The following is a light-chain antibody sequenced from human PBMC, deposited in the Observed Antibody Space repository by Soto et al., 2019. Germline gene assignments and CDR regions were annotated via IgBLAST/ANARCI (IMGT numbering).Light chain of an antibody. J-gene: IGKJ4*01. Sequence: EIVLTQSPATLSLSPGERATLSCRASQSLSSNFLAWYQQKPGQAPRLLIYGASTRATGIPARFSGSGSGTEFTLTISSLQSEDFAVYYCQQYNNWPPLTFGGGTKVDIK. CDR2: GAS. CDR3: QQYNNWPPLT. CDR1: QSLSSN. V-gene: IGKV3D-15*01.